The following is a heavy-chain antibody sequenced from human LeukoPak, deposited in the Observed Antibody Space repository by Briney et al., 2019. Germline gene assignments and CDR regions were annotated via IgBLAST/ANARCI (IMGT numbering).Heavy chain of an antibody. CDR2: IRSRTYGGTT. CDR1: GFTFADYA. V-gene: IGHV3-49*04. CDR3: TRIRDAYTLDY. D-gene: IGHD5-24*01. J-gene: IGHJ4*02. Sequence: GGSLRLSCTASGFTFADYAMSWVRQAPGKGLGWVGFIRSRTYGGTTEYAASVKGRFTISRDDSKSIAYLQMISLKTEDTAVYYCTRIRDAYTLDYWGQGTLVTVSS.